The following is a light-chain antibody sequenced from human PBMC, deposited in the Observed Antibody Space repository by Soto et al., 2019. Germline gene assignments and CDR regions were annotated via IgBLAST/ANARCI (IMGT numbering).Light chain of an antibody. J-gene: IGKJ4*01. CDR2: GAS. V-gene: IGKV3-20*01. CDR1: QSVSSNY. Sequence: EIVLTQSPGTLSLSPGERATLSCRASQSVSSNYLAWYQQKPGQAPRLLIYGASSRATGIPDRFSGSGSGXXXXXXXXXXXXXDFXVYHXXQYGSSPLTFGGGTKVEIK. CDR3: XQYGSSPLT.